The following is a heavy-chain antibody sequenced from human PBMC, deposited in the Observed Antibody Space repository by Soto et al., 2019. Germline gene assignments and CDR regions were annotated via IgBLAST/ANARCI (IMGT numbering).Heavy chain of an antibody. Sequence: GGSLRLSCAASGFTFSSFWMSWVRRAPGKGLEWVANIKQDGSDKNYVGSVKGRFTISRDNAKNSLYLQMNSLRVEDTAVYYCARDVSGKLGHDSWGQGTLVTVSS. CDR1: GFTFSSFW. CDR3: ARDVSGKLGHDS. CDR2: IKQDGSDK. D-gene: IGHD3-10*01. V-gene: IGHV3-7*01. J-gene: IGHJ4*02.